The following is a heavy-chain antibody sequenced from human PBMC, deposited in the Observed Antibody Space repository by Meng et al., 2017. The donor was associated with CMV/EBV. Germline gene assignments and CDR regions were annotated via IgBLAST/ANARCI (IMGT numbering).Heavy chain of an antibody. CDR1: GFTFSSYG. CDR3: AKDHKSCSSTSYYFL. CDR2: IRYDGSNK. Sequence: GGSLRLSCAASGFTFSSYGMHWVRQAPGKGLEWVAFIRYDGSNKYYADSVKGRFTISRDNSKNTLYLQMNSLRAEDTAVYYCAKDHKSCSSTSYYFLWGQGTLVTVSS. D-gene: IGHD2-2*01. V-gene: IGHV3-30*02. J-gene: IGHJ1*01.